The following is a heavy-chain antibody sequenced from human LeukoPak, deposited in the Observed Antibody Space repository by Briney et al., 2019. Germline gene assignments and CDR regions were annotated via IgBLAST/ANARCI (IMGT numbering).Heavy chain of an antibody. J-gene: IGHJ5*02. CDR2: IGLSGTTI. CDR3: ARGPPLFDP. Sequence: PGGSLRLSCAASGFTFSSFTMNWVRQAPGKGLEWVSYIGLSGTTIYYADSVKGRFTISRDNAKNSLYLQMNSLRAEDTAVYYCARGPPLFDPWGQGTLVTVSS. CDR1: GFTFSSFT. V-gene: IGHV3-48*04.